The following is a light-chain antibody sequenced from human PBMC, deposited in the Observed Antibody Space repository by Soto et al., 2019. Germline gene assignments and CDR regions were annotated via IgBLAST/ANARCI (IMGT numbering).Light chain of an antibody. CDR1: SSDVGSYNL. CDR3: CSYAGSSTFYV. CDR2: EVS. V-gene: IGLV2-23*02. Sequence: QSVLTQPASVSGSPGQSITISCTGTSSDVGSYNLVSWYQQHPGKVPKLMIFEVSKRPSGVSNRFSGSKSGDTASLTISGLQAEDEADYYCCSYAGSSTFYVFGTGTKVTDL. J-gene: IGLJ1*01.